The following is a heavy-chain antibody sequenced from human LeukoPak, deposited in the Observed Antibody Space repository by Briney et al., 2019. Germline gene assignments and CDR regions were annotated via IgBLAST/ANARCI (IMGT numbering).Heavy chain of an antibody. D-gene: IGHD6-19*01. CDR1: GYTFTSYG. Sequence: ASVKVSCKASGYTFTSYGISWVRQAPGLGLEWMGWISAYNGDTNYAQKLQGRVTMTTDTSTSTAYMELRSLRSDDTAVYYCARDRVGIAVAGTPWGAFDIWGQGTMVTVSS. CDR3: ARDRVGIAVAGTPWGAFDI. J-gene: IGHJ3*02. V-gene: IGHV1-18*01. CDR2: ISAYNGDT.